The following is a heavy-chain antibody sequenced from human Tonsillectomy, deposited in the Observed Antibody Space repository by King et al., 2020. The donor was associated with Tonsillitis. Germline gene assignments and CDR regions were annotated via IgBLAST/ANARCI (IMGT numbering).Heavy chain of an antibody. CDR1: GGSISSGGYS. CDR3: ARVKYSSSWQYFDY. CDR2: IYHSGST. D-gene: IGHD6-13*01. J-gene: IGHJ4*02. V-gene: IGHV4-30-2*01. Sequence: QLQESGSGLVKPSQTLSLTCAVSGGSISSGGYSWSWIRQPPGKGLEWIGYIYHSGSTYYNPSLKSRVTISVDRSKNQFSLKLSSVTAADTAVYYCARVKYSSSWQYFDYWGQGTLVTVSS.